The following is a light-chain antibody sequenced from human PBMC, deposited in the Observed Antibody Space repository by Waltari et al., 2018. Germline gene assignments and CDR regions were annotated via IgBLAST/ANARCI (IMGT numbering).Light chain of an antibody. CDR3: QAWDSSTVV. CDR1: KLGDKY. J-gene: IGLJ2*01. Sequence: SYELTQPHSVSVSPGQTASITCSGDKLGDKYACWYQQKPGQVPVLVIYQDSKRPSGIPGRFSASNSGNTATLTISGTQAMDEADYYCQAWDSSTVVFGGGTKLTVL. CDR2: QDS. V-gene: IGLV3-1*01.